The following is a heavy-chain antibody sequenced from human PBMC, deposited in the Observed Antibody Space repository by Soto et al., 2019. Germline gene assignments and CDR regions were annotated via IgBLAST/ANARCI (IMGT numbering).Heavy chain of an antibody. CDR1: GFTFSSYA. J-gene: IGHJ5*02. Sequence: EVQLLESGGGLVQPGGSLRLSCAASGFTFSSYAMCWVRQAPGKGLERVSPISGSGGSTYYADSVKGRFTISRDTSKNTLYLQMNSLRAEDTAVYYCAKVCVFMFRGVNPNRFDPWGQGTLVTVSS. CDR2: ISGSGGST. CDR3: AKVCVFMFRGVNPNRFDP. D-gene: IGHD3-10*01. V-gene: IGHV3-23*01.